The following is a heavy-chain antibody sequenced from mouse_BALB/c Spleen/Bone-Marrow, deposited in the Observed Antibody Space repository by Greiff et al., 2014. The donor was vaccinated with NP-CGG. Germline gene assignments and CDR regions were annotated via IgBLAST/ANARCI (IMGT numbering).Heavy chain of an antibody. V-gene: IGHV1S137*01. CDR1: GYTFTNNA. CDR2: ISTYYGDT. Sequence: LVESGAELVRPGVSVKISCKGSGYTFTNNAIHWVKQSRAESLEWIGIISTYYGDTTYNQKFKGKATMTVDKSSSTAYLKLARLTSEDSAIYYCARSGNVRNAMDYWGQGTSVTVSS. J-gene: IGHJ4*01. D-gene: IGHD1-1*01. CDR3: ARSGNVRNAMDY.